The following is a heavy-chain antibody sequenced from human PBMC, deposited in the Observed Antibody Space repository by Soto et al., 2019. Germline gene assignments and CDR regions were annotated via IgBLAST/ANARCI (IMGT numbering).Heavy chain of an antibody. D-gene: IGHD1-26*01. CDR2: ITSDGSNT. CDR3: ARSEPASEKDDAFDI. CDR1: GFMFSNYW. Sequence: EVQLVESGGGLVQPGGSLRLSCAASGFMFSNYWMHWVRQAPGKGLVWVSRITSDGSNTGYADSVKGRFIVSRDNTNNTLFLQINSLRAEDTAIYYCARSEPASEKDDAFDIWGQGTVVIVSS. V-gene: IGHV3-74*01. J-gene: IGHJ3*02.